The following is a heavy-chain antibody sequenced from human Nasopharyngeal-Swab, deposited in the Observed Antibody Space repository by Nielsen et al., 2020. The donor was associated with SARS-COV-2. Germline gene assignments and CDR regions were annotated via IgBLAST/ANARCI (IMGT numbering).Heavy chain of an antibody. Sequence: GGSLRLSCAASGFTFDDYTMHWVRQVPGKGLEWVGLISWRSSFTYYADSVKGRFTISRDNSKNSLYLQMNSLTTEDTAFYYGVKDPDPTPLTWYFDLWGRGTLVTVPS. CDR3: VKDPDPTPLTWYFDL. CDR1: GFTFDDYT. J-gene: IGHJ2*01. V-gene: IGHV3-43*01. D-gene: IGHD1-20*01. CDR2: ISWRSSFT.